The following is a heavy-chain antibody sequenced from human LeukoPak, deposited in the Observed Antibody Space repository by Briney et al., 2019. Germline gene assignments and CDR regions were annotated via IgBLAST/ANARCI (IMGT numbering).Heavy chain of an antibody. CDR2: ISSSSSYI. CDR3: ATLSPDCSSTSCRDY. V-gene: IGHV3-21*01. D-gene: IGHD2-2*01. Sequence: GGSLRLSCAASGFTFSSYSMNWVRQAPGKGLEWASSISSSSSYIYYADSVKGRFTISRDNAKNSLYLQMNSLRAEDTAVYYCATLSPDCSSTSCRDYWGQGTLVTVSS. CDR1: GFTFSSYS. J-gene: IGHJ4*02.